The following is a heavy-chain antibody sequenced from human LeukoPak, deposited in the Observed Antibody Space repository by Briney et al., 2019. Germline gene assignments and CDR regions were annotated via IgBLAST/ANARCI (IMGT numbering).Heavy chain of an antibody. J-gene: IGHJ4*02. D-gene: IGHD7-27*01. CDR1: GFTFSSYG. V-gene: IGHV3-30*18. CDR3: AKDRLGYFDY. CDR2: ISYDGSNK. Sequence: GTSLRLSCAASGFTFSSYGMHWVRQAPGKGLEWVAVISYDGSNKYYADSVKGRFTISRDNSKNTLYLQMNSLRAEDTAVYYCAKDRLGYFDYWGQGTLVTVSS.